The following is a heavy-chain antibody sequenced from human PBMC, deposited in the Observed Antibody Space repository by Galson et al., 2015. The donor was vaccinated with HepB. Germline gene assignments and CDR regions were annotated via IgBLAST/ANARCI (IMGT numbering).Heavy chain of an antibody. CDR3: ARADIAVAGRHYFDY. D-gene: IGHD6-19*01. CDR2: IIPIFGTA. J-gene: IGHJ4*02. Sequence: SVKVSCKASGGTFSSYAISWVRQAPGQGLEWMGGIIPIFGTANYAQKFQGRVTITADESTSTAYMELSSLRSEDTAVYYCARADIAVAGRHYFDYWGQGTLVTVSS. CDR1: GGTFSSYA. V-gene: IGHV1-69*13.